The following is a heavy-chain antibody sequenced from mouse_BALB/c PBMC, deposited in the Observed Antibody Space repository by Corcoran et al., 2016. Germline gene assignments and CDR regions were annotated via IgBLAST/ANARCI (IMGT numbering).Heavy chain of an antibody. Sequence: QVQLQQPGAELVKPGTSVKLSCKASGYNFTSYWINWVKLRPGQGLEWIGDIYPGSGSTNYNEKFKSKATLTVDTSSSTAYMQLSSLASEDSALYYCARYGSVDGNYDYWGQGTTLTVSS. CDR2: IYPGSGST. CDR3: ARYGSVDGNYDY. D-gene: IGHD2-1*01. CDR1: GYNFTSYW. J-gene: IGHJ2*01. V-gene: IGHV1-55*01.